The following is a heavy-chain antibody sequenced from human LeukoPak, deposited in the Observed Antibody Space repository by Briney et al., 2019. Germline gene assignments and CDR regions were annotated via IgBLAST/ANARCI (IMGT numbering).Heavy chain of an antibody. CDR2: IRSSSSYI. J-gene: IGHJ4*02. Sequence: GGSLRLSCAASGFTFSDYTMNWVRQAPGKGLEWVSSIRSSSSYIYYADSVKGRFTTSRDNAKNSLYLQMNSLRVEDTAVYYCARGGHFDYWGQGTLVTVSS. D-gene: IGHD3/OR15-3a*01. CDR1: GFTFSDYT. V-gene: IGHV3-21*01. CDR3: ARGGHFDY.